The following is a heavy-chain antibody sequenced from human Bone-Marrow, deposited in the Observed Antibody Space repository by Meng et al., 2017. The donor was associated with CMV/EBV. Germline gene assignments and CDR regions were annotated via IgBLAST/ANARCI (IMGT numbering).Heavy chain of an antibody. D-gene: IGHD3-3*01. CDR3: ASFAYYGYGMDV. CDR2: IYYSGST. V-gene: IGHV4-59*01. Sequence: SETLSLTCTVSGGSFSGYYWSWIRQPPGKGLEWIGYIYYSGSTNYNPSLKSRVTISVDTSKNQFSLKLSSVTAADTAVYYCASFAYYGYGMDVWGQGTTVTVSS. CDR1: GGSFSGYY. J-gene: IGHJ6*02.